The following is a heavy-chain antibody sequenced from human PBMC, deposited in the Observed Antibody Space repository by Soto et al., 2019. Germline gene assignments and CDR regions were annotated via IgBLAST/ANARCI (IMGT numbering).Heavy chain of an antibody. CDR2: IKQDGTEK. CDR1: RFTFSRYC. V-gene: IGHV3-7*01. Sequence: XGGLRLSVPASRFTFSRYCMNWVRQAPGKGLEWVANIKQDGTEKNYVDSVKGRFTISRDNARNSLYLQMDSLRAEDTAVYFCARGDTPMITGMDSFDIWGHGTMVTVSS. J-gene: IGHJ3*02. D-gene: IGHD5-18*01. CDR3: ARGDTPMITGMDSFDI.